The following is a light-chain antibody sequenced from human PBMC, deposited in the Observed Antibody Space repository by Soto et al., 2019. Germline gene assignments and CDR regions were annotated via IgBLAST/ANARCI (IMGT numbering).Light chain of an antibody. V-gene: IGKV1-9*01. CDR1: QGISSY. Sequence: DIQLTQSPSFLSASVGDRVTITCRASQGISSYLAWYQQTPGKAPKLLIYAASTLQSGVPSRFSGSGSGTEFTLTVSSLQPEDFATCYCQQLNSYPLTFGGGTKVEIK. J-gene: IGKJ4*01. CDR3: QQLNSYPLT. CDR2: AAS.